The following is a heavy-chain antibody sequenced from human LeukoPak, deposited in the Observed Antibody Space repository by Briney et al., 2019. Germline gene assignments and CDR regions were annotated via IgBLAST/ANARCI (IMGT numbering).Heavy chain of an antibody. D-gene: IGHD3-22*01. CDR1: GFTFSGYS. CDR2: ISSSGSTI. CDR3: AREYYYDSSGKEQGY. J-gene: IGHJ4*02. V-gene: IGHV3-48*04. Sequence: GGSLRLSCAGSGFTFSGYSLNWVRQAPGKGLEWVSYISSSGSTIYYADSVKGRFTISRDNAKNSLYLQMNSLRAEDTAVYYCAREYYYDSSGKEQGYWGQGTLVTVSS.